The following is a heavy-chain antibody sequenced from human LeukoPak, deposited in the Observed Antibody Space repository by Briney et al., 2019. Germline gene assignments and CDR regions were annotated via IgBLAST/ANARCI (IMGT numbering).Heavy chain of an antibody. V-gene: IGHV3-53*01. D-gene: IGHD5-18*01. Sequence: RSGGSLRLSCAASGFTVSSNYMSWVRQAPGKGLEWVSVIYSGGSTYYADSVKGRFTISRDNSKNTLYLQMNSLRAEDTAVYYCARLIGYSYGSQRDWGQGTLVTVSS. CDR1: GFTVSSNY. CDR2: IYSGGST. J-gene: IGHJ4*02. CDR3: ARLIGYSYGSQRD.